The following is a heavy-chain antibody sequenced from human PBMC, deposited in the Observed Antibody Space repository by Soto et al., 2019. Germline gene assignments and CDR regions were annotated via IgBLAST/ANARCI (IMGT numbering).Heavy chain of an antibody. D-gene: IGHD6-13*01. Sequence: PSETLSLTCTVSGGSISSYYWSWIRQPPGKGLEWIGYIYYSGSTNYNPSLKSRVTISVDTSKNQFSLKLSSVTAADTAVYYCARDRAAGWFDPWGQGTLVTVS. CDR1: GGSISSYY. CDR3: ARDRAAGWFDP. CDR2: IYYSGST. J-gene: IGHJ5*02. V-gene: IGHV4-59*01.